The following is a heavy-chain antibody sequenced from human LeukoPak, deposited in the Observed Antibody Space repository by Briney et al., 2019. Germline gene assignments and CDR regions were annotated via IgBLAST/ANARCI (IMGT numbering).Heavy chain of an antibody. V-gene: IGHV1-18*01. CDR2: ISPYNGNT. J-gene: IGHJ4*02. CDR3: ARAGPGSGWYFDY. Sequence: ASVTVSCQASGYDFTSVGITWVRRAPGQGLEWMGWISPYNGNTRYAQKFQGRVAMTTDTSTTTAYMELRGLRFNDTAVYYCARAGPGSGWYFDYWGQGTLVTVSS. CDR1: GYDFTSVG. D-gene: IGHD6-19*01.